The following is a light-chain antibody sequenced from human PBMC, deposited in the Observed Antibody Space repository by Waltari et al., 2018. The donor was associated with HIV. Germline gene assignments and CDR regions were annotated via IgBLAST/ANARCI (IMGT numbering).Light chain of an antibody. J-gene: IGKJ4*01. V-gene: IGKV4-1*01. CDR3: QQTYTIPPT. CDR2: WAS. Sequence: DIVMTQSPDSLAVSLGERATIKCKSSQHVFYSSNNRNNLSWYQQKAGQPPKLIIYWASSRQSGVPVRFSGSGSGTDFTLTISSLQAEDVSVYFCQQTYTIPPTFGGGTKVEIK. CDR1: QHVFYSSNNRNN.